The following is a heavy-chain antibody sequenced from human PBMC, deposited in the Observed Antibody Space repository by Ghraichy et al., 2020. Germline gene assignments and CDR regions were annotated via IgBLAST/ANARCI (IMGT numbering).Heavy chain of an antibody. CDR3: ARDSMVWGSPVDV. D-gene: IGHD3-10*01. CDR1: GGSVSSGSHY. Sequence: LSLTCTVSGGSVSSGSHYWSWIRQTPGKGLEWIGYSYYSGTTNYNPSFKSRLSISVDTSKNQFSLKLRSVTAADTAVYFCARDSMVWGSPVDVWGQGTTVIVSS. V-gene: IGHV4-61*01. J-gene: IGHJ6*02. CDR2: SYYSGTT.